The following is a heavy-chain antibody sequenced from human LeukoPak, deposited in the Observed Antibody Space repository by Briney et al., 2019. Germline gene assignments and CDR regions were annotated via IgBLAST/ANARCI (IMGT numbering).Heavy chain of an antibody. Sequence: ASVKVSCKASGYTFTSYGISWVRQAPGQGLEWMGWISAYNGNTNYAQKLQGRVTMTTDTSTSTAYMELSRLRSDDTAVYYCASALSGSYSLTFDYWGQGTLVTVSS. J-gene: IGHJ4*02. CDR1: GYTFTSYG. CDR2: ISAYNGNT. V-gene: IGHV1-18*01. CDR3: ASALSGSYSLTFDY. D-gene: IGHD1-26*01.